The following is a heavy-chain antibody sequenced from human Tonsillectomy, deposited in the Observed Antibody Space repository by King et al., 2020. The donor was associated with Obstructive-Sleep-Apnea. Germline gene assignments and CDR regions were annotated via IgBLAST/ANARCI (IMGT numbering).Heavy chain of an antibody. CDR1: GFNSNDYA. CDR3: GKDISPGGMDV. Sequence: QLVQSGGGLVQPGRSLRLSCAASGFNSNDYAMHWVRQAPGKGLEWVSGIYWDGSRTGYADFVKGRLTISRDNAKSSLYLQMNNLKAEDTAVYYCGKDISPGGMDVWGQGTTVTVSS. D-gene: IGHD1-14*01. V-gene: IGHV3-9*01. CDR2: IYWDGSRT. J-gene: IGHJ6*02.